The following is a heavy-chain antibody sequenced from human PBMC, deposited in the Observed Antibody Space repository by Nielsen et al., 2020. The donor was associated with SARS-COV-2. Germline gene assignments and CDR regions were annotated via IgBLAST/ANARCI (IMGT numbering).Heavy chain of an antibody. Sequence: SETLSLTCTVSGGSISSGGYYWSWIRQHPGKGLAWIWYIYYSGSTYYNPSLKSRVTISVDTSKNQFSLKLSSVTAADTAVYYCARDRDNIGVFDYWGQGTLVTVSS. CDR3: ARDRDNIGVFDY. J-gene: IGHJ4*02. CDR2: IYYSGST. V-gene: IGHV4-31*03. CDR1: GGSISSGGYY. D-gene: IGHD2-21*01.